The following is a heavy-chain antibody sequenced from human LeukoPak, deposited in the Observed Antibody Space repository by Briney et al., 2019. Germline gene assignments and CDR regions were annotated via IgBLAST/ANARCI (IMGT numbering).Heavy chain of an antibody. J-gene: IGHJ5*02. D-gene: IGHD6-13*01. CDR1: GFTFSSYW. CDR2: INTDGSST. V-gene: IGHV3-74*01. Sequence: PAGGSLRLFCAASGFTFSSYWMHWVRQAPGKGLVWVSRINTDGSSTSYADSVKGRFTISRDNAKNTLYLQMNSLRAEDTAVYYCARESGIAAALDLWGQGTLVTVSS. CDR3: ARESGIAAALDL.